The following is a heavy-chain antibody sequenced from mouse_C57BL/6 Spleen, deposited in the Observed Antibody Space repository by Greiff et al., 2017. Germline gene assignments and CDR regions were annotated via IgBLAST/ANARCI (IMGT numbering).Heavy chain of an antibody. V-gene: IGHV5-17*01. CDR1: GFTFSDYG. CDR3: ARPFYSNNAYAMDY. Sequence: DVHLVESGGGLVKPGGSLKLSCAASGFTFSDYGMHWVRQAPEKGLEWVAYISSGRSTIYYADTVKGRFTISRDNAKNTLFLQMTSLRSEDTAMYYCARPFYSNNAYAMDYWGQGTSVTVSS. J-gene: IGHJ4*01. D-gene: IGHD2-5*01. CDR2: ISSGRSTI.